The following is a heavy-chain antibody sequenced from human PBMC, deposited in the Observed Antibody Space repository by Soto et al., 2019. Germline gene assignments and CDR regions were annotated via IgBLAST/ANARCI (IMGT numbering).Heavy chain of an antibody. Sequence: EVQLVESGGGLVKPGGSLRLSCAASGFTFSSYSMNWVRQAPGKGLEWVSSISSSSSYIYYTDSVKGRFTISRDNAKNSLYLQMNSLRAEDTAVYYCARESKKGGYCSGGSCYHRYSDYWGQGTLVTVSS. CDR2: ISSSSSYI. CDR1: GFTFSSYS. D-gene: IGHD2-15*01. V-gene: IGHV3-21*01. J-gene: IGHJ4*02. CDR3: ARESKKGGYCSGGSCYHRYSDY.